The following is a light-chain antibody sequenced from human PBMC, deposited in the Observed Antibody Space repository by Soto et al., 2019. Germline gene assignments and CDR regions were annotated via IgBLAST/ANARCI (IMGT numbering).Light chain of an antibody. CDR3: QQYYNWPRT. V-gene: IGKV3-15*01. J-gene: IGKJ5*01. CDR1: QSVSSN. CDR2: GAS. Sequence: EIVLTQSPATLSVSPGESATLSCRASQSVSSNLAWYQQKPGQAPRLLIYGASTRATGLPARFSGTGSGTEFTLTINSLQAEDSAVYYCQQYYNWPRTFGQGTRLEIK.